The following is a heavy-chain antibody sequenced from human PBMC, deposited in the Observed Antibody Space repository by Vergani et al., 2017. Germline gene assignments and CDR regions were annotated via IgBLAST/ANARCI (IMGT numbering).Heavy chain of an antibody. CDR2: SFYTGTS. Sequence: QLQLQESGPGLLKPSETLSLTCSVSGTSISGSSDYWGWIRQRPGKGLGWIGSSFYTGTSYYKPSLESRATNSVDTSKNQFSLKLKSVTAADTAVYYCARQFWGGGGYRFDHWGQGTLVTVSS. V-gene: IGHV4-39*01. J-gene: IGHJ4*02. CDR1: GTSISGSSDY. CDR3: ARQFWGGGGYRFDH. D-gene: IGHD5-18*01.